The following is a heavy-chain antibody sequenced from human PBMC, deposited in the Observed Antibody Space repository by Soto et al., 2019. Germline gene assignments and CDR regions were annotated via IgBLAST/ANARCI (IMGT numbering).Heavy chain of an antibody. CDR3: ATLPTVTTSYNCFDP. J-gene: IGHJ5*02. CDR1: GYTLTELS. Sequence: ASVKVSCKVSGYTLTELSMHWVRQAPGKGLEWMGGFDPEDGETIYAQKFQGRVTMTEDTSTDTAYMELSSLRSEDTAVYYCATLPTVTTSYNCFDPWGQGTLVTVSS. CDR2: FDPEDGET. V-gene: IGHV1-24*01. D-gene: IGHD4-17*01.